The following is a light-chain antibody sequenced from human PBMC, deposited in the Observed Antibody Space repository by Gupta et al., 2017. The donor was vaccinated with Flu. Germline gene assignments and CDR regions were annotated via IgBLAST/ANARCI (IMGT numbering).Light chain of an antibody. V-gene: IGKV3-20*01. Sequence: ELVLTQSPGTLSLSPGESATLSCRASQSVGRNYLAWYQQKPGQAPRLLIHGASSRVTGIPDRFSGSGSGTDFTLTISRLEPEDFAVYYCQQYASSPLTFGGGTKVEIK. CDR3: QQYASSPLT. CDR2: GAS. J-gene: IGKJ4*01. CDR1: QSVGRNY.